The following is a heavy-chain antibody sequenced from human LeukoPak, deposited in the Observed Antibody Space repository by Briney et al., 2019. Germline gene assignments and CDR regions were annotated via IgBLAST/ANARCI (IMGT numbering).Heavy chain of an antibody. CDR2: IRNKANSYTT. V-gene: IGHV3-72*01. Sequence: GGSLRLSCVASGFIFSDHYMDWVRQVPGKGLEWVGRIRNKANSYTTEYAASVKGRFTISRDDSKNSVYLQMNSLKTEDTAVYYCATNTGSFSFDFWGQGALVTVSS. CDR3: ATNTGSFSFDF. CDR1: GFIFSDHY. J-gene: IGHJ4*02. D-gene: IGHD1-26*01.